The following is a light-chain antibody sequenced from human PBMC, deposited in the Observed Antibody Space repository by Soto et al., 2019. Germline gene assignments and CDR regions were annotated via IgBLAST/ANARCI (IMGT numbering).Light chain of an antibody. CDR3: QYYNSYSDA. V-gene: IGKV1-5*03. CDR1: QTISSW. CDR2: KAS. J-gene: IGKJ1*01. Sequence: DIQMTQAPSTLAGFVGGRGTIPWRARQTISSWLAWYQQKPGKAPKLLIYKASTLKSGGPSRFSGSGSGTEYTLTISSLQPDDFATYYCQYYNSYSDAFGQGTKVDIK.